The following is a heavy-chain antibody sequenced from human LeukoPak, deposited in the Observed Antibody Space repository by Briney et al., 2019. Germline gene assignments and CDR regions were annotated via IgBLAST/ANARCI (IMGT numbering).Heavy chain of an antibody. CDR3: ARVHTSRFDP. V-gene: IGHV3-48*03. Sequence: PGGSLRLSCAASGFTFSSYEMNWVRQAPGKGLEWVSHISSSGSTIYYADSVKGRFTISRDNAKNSLYLQMNSLRAEDTAVYYCARVHTSRFDPWGQGTLVTVSS. CDR2: ISSSGSTI. J-gene: IGHJ5*02. CDR1: GFTFSSYE. D-gene: IGHD3-3*01.